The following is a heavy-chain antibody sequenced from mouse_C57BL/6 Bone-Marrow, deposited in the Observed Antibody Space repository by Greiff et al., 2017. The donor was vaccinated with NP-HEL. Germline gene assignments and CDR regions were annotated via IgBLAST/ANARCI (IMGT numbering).Heavy chain of an antibody. V-gene: IGHV1-53*01. CDR1: GYTFTSYW. Sequence: QVQLQQPGTELVKPGASVKLSCKASGYTFTSYWMHWVKQRPGQGLEWIGNINPSNGGTNYNEKFKSKATLTVDKSSSTAYMQLSSLTSADSAVYEYAGLYYYASSSHLYVDVWGTGTTVTVSA. CDR3: AGLYYYASSSHLYVDV. J-gene: IGHJ1*03. CDR2: INPSNGGT. D-gene: IGHD1-1*01.